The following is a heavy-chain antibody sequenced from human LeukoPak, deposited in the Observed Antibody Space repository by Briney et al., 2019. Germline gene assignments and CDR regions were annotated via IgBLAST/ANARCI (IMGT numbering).Heavy chain of an antibody. J-gene: IGHJ4*02. V-gene: IGHV4-34*01. CDR1: GGSFSGYY. CDR2: INHSGST. Sequence: PSETLSLTCAVYGGSFSGYYWSWIRQPPGKGLEWIGEINHSGSTNYNPSLKSRVTTSVDTPKNQFSLKLSSVTAADTAVYYCARVGTVTTPTFDYWGQGTLVTVSS. CDR3: ARVGTVTTPTFDY. D-gene: IGHD4-11*01.